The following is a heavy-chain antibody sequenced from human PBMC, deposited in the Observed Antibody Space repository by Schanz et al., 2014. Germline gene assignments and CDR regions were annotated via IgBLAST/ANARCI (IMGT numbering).Heavy chain of an antibody. Sequence: QVQLVESGGGVVQPGRSLRLSCAASGFTFSSYAMHWVRQAPGKGLEWVALISYDGNNKYYADSVKGRFTISRDNSKNTLYLRMISLRAEDTAMFYCARDSRYCTGVDCKGDAFDLWGQGTLVTVSS. D-gene: IGHD2-8*02. V-gene: IGHV3-30*04. CDR1: GFTFSSYA. CDR2: ISYDGNNK. J-gene: IGHJ3*01. CDR3: ARDSRYCTGVDCKGDAFDL.